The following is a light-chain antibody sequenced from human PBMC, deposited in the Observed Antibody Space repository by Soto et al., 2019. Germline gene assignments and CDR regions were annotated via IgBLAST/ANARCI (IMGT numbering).Light chain of an antibody. CDR2: TTS. J-gene: IGKJ5*01. CDR3: QQSYSTPPIT. CDR1: QSISSF. Sequence: DIQMTQSPSSLSASVGDRVTITCRTSQSISSFLNWYQHKPGNAPKLLIYTTSTLRSGVPSRFRGSGSGTYFTLTITNVQPEDFATYYCQQSYSTPPITFGQGTRLDIK. V-gene: IGKV1-39*01.